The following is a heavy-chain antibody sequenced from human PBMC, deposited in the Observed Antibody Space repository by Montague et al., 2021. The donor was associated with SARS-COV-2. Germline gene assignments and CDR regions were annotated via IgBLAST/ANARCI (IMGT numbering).Heavy chain of an antibody. Sequence: SLRLSCAASGFVLGSYEMNWVRQAPGEVLEWVSYISESGGSIYYSYSVKVRFTVSIDNAQNSLYLQMKSMRAEDAAVSYCARGTREHYDRHYDFDFWGQGTLVTVSS. D-gene: IGHD3-22*01. CDR3: ARGTREHYDRHYDFDF. CDR1: GFVLGSYE. J-gene: IGHJ4*02. CDR2: ISESGGSI. V-gene: IGHV3-48*03.